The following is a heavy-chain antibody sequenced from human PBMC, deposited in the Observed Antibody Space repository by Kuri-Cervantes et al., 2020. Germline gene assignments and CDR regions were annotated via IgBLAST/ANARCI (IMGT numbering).Heavy chain of an antibody. V-gene: IGHV1-18*01. CDR2: ISAYNGNT. Sequence: ASVKVSCKASGYTFTSYGISWVRQAPGQGLEWMGWISAYNGNTNYAQKLQGRVTMTTDTSASTAYMELSSLRSEDTAVYYCARERTGSRGWLTHPIFDYWGQGTLVTVSS. CDR1: GYTFTSYG. J-gene: IGHJ4*02. D-gene: IGHD6-19*01. CDR3: ARERTGSRGWLTHPIFDY.